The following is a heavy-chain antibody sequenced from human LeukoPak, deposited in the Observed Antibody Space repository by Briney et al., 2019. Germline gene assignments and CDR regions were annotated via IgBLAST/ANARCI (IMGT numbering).Heavy chain of an antibody. CDR3: ARSYNWNYDYFDY. D-gene: IGHD1-7*01. J-gene: IGHJ4*02. CDR2: IYPVDSDT. CDR1: GYNFTNYW. V-gene: IGHV5-51*01. Sequence: GEPLKISCMGSGYNFTNYWVGWVRQMSGKGLEWMGIIYPVDSDTSYSPSFQGQVTISADKSISTAYLQWSSLKASDTAIYYCARSYNWNYDYFDYWGQGTLVTVSS.